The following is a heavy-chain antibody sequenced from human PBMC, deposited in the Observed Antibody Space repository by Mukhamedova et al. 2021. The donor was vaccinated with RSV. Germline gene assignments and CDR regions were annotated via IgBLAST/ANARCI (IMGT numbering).Heavy chain of an antibody. CDR3: ARAGYDFWSGYYPYGMDV. V-gene: IGHV4-31*02. D-gene: IGHD3-3*01. Sequence: IYYSGSTYYNPSLKSRVTISVDTSKNQFSLKLSSVTAADTAVYYCARAGYDFWSGYYPYGMDVWGQGTTVTVSS. CDR2: IYYSGST. J-gene: IGHJ6*02.